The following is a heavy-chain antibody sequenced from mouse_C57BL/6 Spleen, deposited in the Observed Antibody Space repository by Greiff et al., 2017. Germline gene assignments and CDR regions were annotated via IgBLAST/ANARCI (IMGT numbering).Heavy chain of an antibody. D-gene: IGHD2-3*01. CDR3: ARDGPDGYFDY. Sequence: EVKLQESGPGMVKPSQSLSLTCTVTGYSITSGYDWHWIRHFPGNKLEWMGYISYSGSTNYNPSLKSRISITHDTSKNHFFLKLNSVTTEDTATYYCARDGPDGYFDYWGQGTTLTVSS. V-gene: IGHV3-1*01. CDR2: ISYSGST. CDR1: GYSITSGYD. J-gene: IGHJ2*01.